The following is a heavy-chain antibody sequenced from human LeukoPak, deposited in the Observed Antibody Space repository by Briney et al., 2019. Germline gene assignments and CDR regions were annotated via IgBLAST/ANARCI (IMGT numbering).Heavy chain of an antibody. Sequence: GGSLRLSCAASGFTISSYDMHWVRQAPGKGLEWVSAIGTAGDTYYPGSVKGRFTISRENAKNSLYLQMNSLRAGDTAVYYCARSRPYDSSGQSYGMDVWGQGTTVTVSS. D-gene: IGHD3-22*01. CDR1: GFTISSYD. J-gene: IGHJ6*02. V-gene: IGHV3-13*01. CDR3: ARSRPYDSSGQSYGMDV. CDR2: IGTAGDT.